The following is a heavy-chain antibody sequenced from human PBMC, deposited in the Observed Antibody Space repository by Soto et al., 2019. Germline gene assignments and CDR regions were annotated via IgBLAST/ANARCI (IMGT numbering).Heavy chain of an antibody. CDR2: ISYDGSKK. CDR1: GFTSINYA. Sequence: QVQLVESGGAVVKPGGSLSLSCEASGFTSINYAMHGVRQAPGKGREWVAVISYDGSKKYYADSVKGRFTISRDNSKNTLYLQMNSLRAEDTAVYYCARDLLTTNHRAYGMDVWGQGTTVTVSS. J-gene: IGHJ6*02. V-gene: IGHV3-30-3*01. D-gene: IGHD4-17*01. CDR3: ARDLLTTNHRAYGMDV.